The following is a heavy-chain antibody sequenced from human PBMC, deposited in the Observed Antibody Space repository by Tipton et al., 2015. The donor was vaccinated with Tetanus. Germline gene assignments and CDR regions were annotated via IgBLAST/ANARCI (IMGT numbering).Heavy chain of an antibody. D-gene: IGHD3-16*01. CDR2: VGYSGTNT. Sequence: GSLRLSCAASGFTFSDYAMNWVRQAPGKGLEWFSAVGYSGTNTYYADSVRGRFTISRDNSKNTLSLQMNSLRAEDTAVYYCARALYGGCDYWGQGTLVTVSS. V-gene: IGHV3-23*01. J-gene: IGHJ4*02. CDR1: GFTFSDYA. CDR3: ARALYGGCDY.